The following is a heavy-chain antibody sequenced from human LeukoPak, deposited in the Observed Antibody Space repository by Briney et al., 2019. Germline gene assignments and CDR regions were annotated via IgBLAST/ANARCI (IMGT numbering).Heavy chain of an antibody. Sequence: GGSLRLSCAASGFTFSNYEMHWVRQAPGKGLEWVSYISSSDNTINYADSVKGRFTILRDNTKNSLYLQMNSLRVEDTAVYYCARDHLYYDISGPRFDYWGQGTRVTVSS. J-gene: IGHJ4*02. D-gene: IGHD3-16*01. V-gene: IGHV3-48*03. CDR1: GFTFSNYE. CDR2: ISSSDNTI. CDR3: ARDHLYYDISGPRFDY.